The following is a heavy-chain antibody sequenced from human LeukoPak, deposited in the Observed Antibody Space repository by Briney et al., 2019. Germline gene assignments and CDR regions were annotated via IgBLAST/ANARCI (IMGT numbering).Heavy chain of an antibody. CDR2: ICSSGGST. J-gene: IGHJ4*02. Sequence: GGSLRLSCAASGFTFSSYAMSWVRQAPGKGLEWVSAICSSGGSTYYADSVKGRFTISRDNSKKTLYRQMNSLRAEETAVYYCAKNPNYYDSSGYYEIDYWGQGTLVTVSS. CDR3: AKNPNYYDSSGYYEIDY. CDR1: GFTFSSYA. D-gene: IGHD3-22*01. V-gene: IGHV3-23*01.